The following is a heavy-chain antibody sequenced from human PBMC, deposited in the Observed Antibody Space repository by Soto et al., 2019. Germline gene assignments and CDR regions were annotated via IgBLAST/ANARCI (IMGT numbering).Heavy chain of an antibody. D-gene: IGHD6-6*01. CDR2: ISSSSSYI. CDR1: GFTFSSYS. V-gene: IGHV3-21*01. J-gene: IGHJ4*02. CDR3: ARIGITAARLNDY. Sequence: GGSLRLSCAASGFTFSSYSMNWVRQAPGKGLEWVSSISSSSSYIYYADSVKGRFTISRDNAKNSLYLQMNSLRAEDTAVYYCARIGITAARLNDYWGQGTLVTVSS.